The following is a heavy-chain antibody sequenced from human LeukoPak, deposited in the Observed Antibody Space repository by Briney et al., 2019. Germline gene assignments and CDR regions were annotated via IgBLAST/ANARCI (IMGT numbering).Heavy chain of an antibody. Sequence: SETLSLTCTVSGGSISSYYWSWIRQPSGKGLEWIGYIYYSGSTNYNPSLKSRVTISVDTSKNQFSLKLSSVTAADTAVYYCARSWFLGDGFDYWGQGTLVTVSS. V-gene: IGHV4-59*08. CDR1: GGSISSYY. CDR2: IYYSGST. J-gene: IGHJ4*02. CDR3: ARSWFLGDGFDY. D-gene: IGHD5-24*01.